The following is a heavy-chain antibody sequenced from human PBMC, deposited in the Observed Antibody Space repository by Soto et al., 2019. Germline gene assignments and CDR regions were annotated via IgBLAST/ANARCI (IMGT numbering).Heavy chain of an antibody. J-gene: IGHJ4*02. CDR2: THYSGSS. D-gene: IGHD5-18*01. CDR1: VVSITNYF. V-gene: IGHV4-59*08. Sequence: SETLSLTCTVSVVSITNYFWNWIRQTPEKGLEWIGFTHYSGSSSFAASLKSRLSMSVDTSRNQLSLNLNFLTAADTAVYYCARRYGSCFDYWGQGTLVTVSS. CDR3: ARRYGSCFDY.